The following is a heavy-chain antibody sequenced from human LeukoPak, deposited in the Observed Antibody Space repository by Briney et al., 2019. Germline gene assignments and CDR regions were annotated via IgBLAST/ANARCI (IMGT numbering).Heavy chain of an antibody. CDR2: ISGSGGST. Sequence: GGSLRLSCAASGFTFSSYAMSWVRQAPGKGLVWVSAISGSGGSTYYADSVKGRFTISRDNSKNTLYLQMNSLRAEDTAVYYCAKDLPYYYGSGGYSHYFDYWGQGTLVTVSS. CDR1: GFTFSSYA. V-gene: IGHV3-23*01. J-gene: IGHJ4*02. CDR3: AKDLPYYYGSGGYSHYFDY. D-gene: IGHD3-10*01.